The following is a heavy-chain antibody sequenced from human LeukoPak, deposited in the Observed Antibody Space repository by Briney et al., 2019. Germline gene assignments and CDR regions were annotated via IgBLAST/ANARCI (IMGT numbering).Heavy chain of an antibody. V-gene: IGHV3-23*01. CDR2: ISGSGGST. Sequence: GGSLRLSCAASGFTFSSYAMSWVRQAPGKGLELVSAISGSGGSTYYADSVKGRSTISRDNFKNTLYLQMTSLRAEDTAVYYCAKDGKLFYDSSGYYSSLYFDYWGQGTLVTVSS. CDR1: GFTFSSYA. D-gene: IGHD3-22*01. CDR3: AKDGKLFYDSSGYYSSLYFDY. J-gene: IGHJ4*02.